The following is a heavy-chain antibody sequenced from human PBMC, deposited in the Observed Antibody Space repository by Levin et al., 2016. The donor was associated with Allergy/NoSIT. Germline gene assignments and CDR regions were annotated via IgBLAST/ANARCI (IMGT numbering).Heavy chain of an antibody. CDR3: AKSDWFDP. CDR1: GFTFSGYW. CDR2: IKNDGSST. J-gene: IGHJ5*02. V-gene: IGHV3-74*01. Sequence: GESLKISCTASGFTFSGYWMHWVRQAPGKGPVWVSRIKNDGSSTSYADSVKGRFTISRDNAKNTLYLQMNSLRAEDTAVYYCAKSDWFDPWGQGTLVTVSS.